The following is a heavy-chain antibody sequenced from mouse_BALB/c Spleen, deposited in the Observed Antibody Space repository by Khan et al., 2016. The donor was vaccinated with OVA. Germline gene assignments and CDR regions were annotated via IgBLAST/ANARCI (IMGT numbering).Heavy chain of an antibody. J-gene: IGHJ2*01. CDR3: ARLEDK. V-gene: IGHV2-9*02. CDR1: GFSFTSYG. CDR2: ICAGGST. Sequence: QVQLKESGPGLVAPSQTLSITCTVSGFSFTSYGVHWVRQPPGKGLEWLGVICAGGSTNYNSALISRLSIRKENPKSQVFLDMTTQHNDDTAMYCCARLEDKWGQGTTLTVSS.